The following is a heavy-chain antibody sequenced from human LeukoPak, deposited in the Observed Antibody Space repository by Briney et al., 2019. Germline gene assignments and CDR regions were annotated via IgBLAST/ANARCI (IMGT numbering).Heavy chain of an antibody. J-gene: IGHJ4*02. V-gene: IGHV3-48*01. CDR2: ISSSSSTI. CDR1: GFTFSSYS. D-gene: IGHD2-2*01. CDR3: ARSDCSSISCYDFDY. Sequence: GGSLRLSCAASGFTFSSYSMNWVRQAPGKGLEWVSYISSSSSTIYYADSVKGRFTISRDNAKNSLYLQMNSLRAEDTAVYYCARSDCSSISCYDFDYWGQGTLVTVSS.